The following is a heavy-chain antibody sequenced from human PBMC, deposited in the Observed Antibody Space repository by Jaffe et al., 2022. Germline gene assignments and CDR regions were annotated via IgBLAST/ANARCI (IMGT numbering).Heavy chain of an antibody. D-gene: IGHD3-10*01. J-gene: IGHJ4*02. CDR1: GYSISSGYY. CDR3: ARYFGAGYWFGELSSQPNYFDY. CDR2: IYHSGST. V-gene: IGHV4-38-2*01. Sequence: QVQLQESGPGLVKPSETLSLTCAVSGYSISSGYYWGWIRQPPGKGLEWIGSIYHSGSTYYNPSLKSRVTISVDTSKNQFSLKLSSVTAADTAVYYCARYFGAGYWFGELSSQPNYFDYWGQGTLVTVSS.